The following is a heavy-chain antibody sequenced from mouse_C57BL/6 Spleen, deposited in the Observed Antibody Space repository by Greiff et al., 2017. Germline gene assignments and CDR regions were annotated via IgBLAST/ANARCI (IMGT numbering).Heavy chain of an antibody. Sequence: QVQLQQSGAELVRPGASVKLSCKASGYTFTDYYIHWVKQRPGQGLEWIARIYPGSGNTYYNEKFKGKATLTAEKSSSTAYMQLSSLTSEDSAVYFCARGGYYAMDYWGQGTSVTVSS. V-gene: IGHV1-76*01. CDR2: IYPGSGNT. J-gene: IGHJ4*01. CDR1: GYTFTDYY. CDR3: ARGGYYAMDY.